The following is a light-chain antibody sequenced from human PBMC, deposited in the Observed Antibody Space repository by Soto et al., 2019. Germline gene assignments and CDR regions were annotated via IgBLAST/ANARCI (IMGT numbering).Light chain of an antibody. CDR2: EAS. CDR3: QQRSNWPGT. CDR1: QSVGSY. Sequence: EIVLTQSPATLFLSPGERATLSCRASQSVGSYLAWYRQKPGQAPRLLIYEASNGATGIPARFSGSGSGTDFTLTISSLEPEDFAVYYCQQRSNWPGTFGQGTRLEIK. J-gene: IGKJ5*01. V-gene: IGKV3-11*01.